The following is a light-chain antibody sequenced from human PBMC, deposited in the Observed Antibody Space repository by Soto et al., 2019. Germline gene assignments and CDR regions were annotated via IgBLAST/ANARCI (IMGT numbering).Light chain of an antibody. CDR3: QTWGATGIRV. J-gene: IGLJ3*02. CDR2: LTNDGSH. CDR1: SGHSSYV. Sequence: QLVLTQSPSASASLGASVRLTCTLSSGHSSYVIAWHQQQPEKGPRYLMMLTNDGSHNKGDGIPDRFSGSSSGAERYLTISSLQSEDEADYYCQTWGATGIRVFGGGTKLTVL. V-gene: IGLV4-69*01.